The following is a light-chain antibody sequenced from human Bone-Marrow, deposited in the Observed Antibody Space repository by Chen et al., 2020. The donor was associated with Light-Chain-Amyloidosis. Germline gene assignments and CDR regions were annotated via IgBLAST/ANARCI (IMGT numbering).Light chain of an antibody. Sequence: EIVLTQSPATLSLSPGERATLSCRASQSVSSYLAWYQQKPGQAPRHLIYDASNRATGIPARFSGSGSRTDFTLTSSSLEPEDFAVYYCQQRSTLYTFGQGTKLEIK. J-gene: IGKJ2*01. CDR3: QQRSTLYT. CDR1: QSVSSY. V-gene: IGKV3-11*01. CDR2: DAS.